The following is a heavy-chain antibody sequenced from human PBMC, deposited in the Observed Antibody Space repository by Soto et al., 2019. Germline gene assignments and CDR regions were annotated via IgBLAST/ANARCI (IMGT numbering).Heavy chain of an antibody. CDR1: GFTFRSYA. V-gene: IGHV3-30-3*01. CDR3: VRNPYSGFPFDY. D-gene: IGHD1-26*01. Sequence: GGSLRLSCAASGFTFRSYAKHWVRQAPGKGLEWAAVISYDGSNIYYADSVKGRLTISRDNSKNTLYLQMNSLRVEDTAVYYCVRNPYSGFPFDYWGQGTLVTVSS. J-gene: IGHJ4*02. CDR2: ISYDGSNI.